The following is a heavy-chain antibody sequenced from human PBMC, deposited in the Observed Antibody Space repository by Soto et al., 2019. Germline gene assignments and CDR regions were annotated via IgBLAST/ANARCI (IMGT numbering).Heavy chain of an antibody. D-gene: IGHD2-8*01. Sequence: SETLSLTCTVSGGSISSSSYYWGWIRQPPGKGLEWIGSIYYSGSTYYNPSLKSRVTISVDTSKNQFSLKLSSVTAAATAVYYCARHNVLMVYPPGHYYYYGMDVWGQGTTVTVSS. CDR2: IYYSGST. CDR1: GGSISSSSYY. V-gene: IGHV4-39*01. CDR3: ARHNVLMVYPPGHYYYYGMDV. J-gene: IGHJ6*02.